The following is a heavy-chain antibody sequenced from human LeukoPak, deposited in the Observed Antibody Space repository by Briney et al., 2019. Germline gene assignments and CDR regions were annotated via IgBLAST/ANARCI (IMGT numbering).Heavy chain of an antibody. Sequence: GASVKVSCKASRGTFSNYAISWVRQAPGQGLEWMGGIIPIFGTANYAQKFQGRVTITADESTSTAYMELSSLRSEDTAVYYCARDRPGRYCSSTSCYTASPFDPWAREPWSSSPQ. J-gene: IGHJ5*02. V-gene: IGHV1-69*13. CDR1: RGTFSNYA. D-gene: IGHD2-2*02. CDR2: IIPIFGTA. CDR3: ARDRPGRYCSSTSCYTASPFDP.